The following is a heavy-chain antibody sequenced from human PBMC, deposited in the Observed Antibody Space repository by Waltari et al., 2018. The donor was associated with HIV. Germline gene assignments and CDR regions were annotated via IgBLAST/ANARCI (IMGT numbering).Heavy chain of an antibody. J-gene: IGHJ5*02. CDR1: GYTFTGYY. Sequence: QVQLVQSGAEVKKPGASVKVSCKASGYTFTGYYMHWVRQAPGQGLEWMGWINPNSGGTNYAQKFQGWVTMTRDTSISTAYMELSRLRSDDTAVYYCARGDGYCSGGSCFGFDPWGQGTLVTVSS. D-gene: IGHD2-15*01. V-gene: IGHV1-2*04. CDR3: ARGDGYCSGGSCFGFDP. CDR2: INPNSGGT.